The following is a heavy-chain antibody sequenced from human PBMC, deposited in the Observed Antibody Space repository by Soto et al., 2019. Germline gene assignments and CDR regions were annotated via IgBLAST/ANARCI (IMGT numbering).Heavy chain of an antibody. CDR2: IFDNGIT. V-gene: IGHV4-59*12. D-gene: IGHD3-22*01. J-gene: IGHJ4*02. CDR3: ARTYDSNGYANEFDS. CDR1: GRSIPSYY. Sequence: QVVLQESGPGLLKPSETLSLTCSVSGRSIPSYYWSWVRQPQGKELGWIGYIFDNGITSQNPSLKSRVTMSADTSQNQFSLKLTSVTGADTAVYYCARTYDSNGYANEFDSWGQGILVTVTS.